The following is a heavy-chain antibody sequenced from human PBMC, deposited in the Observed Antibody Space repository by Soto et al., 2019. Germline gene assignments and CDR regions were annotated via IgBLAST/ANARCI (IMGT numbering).Heavy chain of an antibody. J-gene: IGHJ5*02. CDR2: IYPGDSDT. Sequence: GESLKLSCKGSGYSFTSYWIGWVRQMPGKGLEWMGIIYPGDSDTGYSPSFQGQVTISADKSISTAYLQWSSLKASDTAMYYCARMGVFGVVISWFDPWGQGTLVTVSS. V-gene: IGHV5-51*01. D-gene: IGHD3-3*01. CDR1: GYSFTSYW. CDR3: ARMGVFGVVISWFDP.